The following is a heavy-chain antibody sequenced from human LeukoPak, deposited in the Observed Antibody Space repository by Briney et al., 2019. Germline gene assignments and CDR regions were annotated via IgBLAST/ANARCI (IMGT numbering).Heavy chain of an antibody. CDR1: GGSISSYY. J-gene: IGHJ4*02. CDR3: AREFSYYYDTYLDY. V-gene: IGHV4-59*01. D-gene: IGHD3-22*01. CDR2: IYYSGST. Sequence: PSETLSLTCTVSGGSISSYYWSWIRQPPGKGLEWIGYIYYSGSTNYNPSLKSRVTISVDTSKNQFSLKLSSVTAADAAVYYCAREFSYYYDTYLDYWGQGTLVTVSS.